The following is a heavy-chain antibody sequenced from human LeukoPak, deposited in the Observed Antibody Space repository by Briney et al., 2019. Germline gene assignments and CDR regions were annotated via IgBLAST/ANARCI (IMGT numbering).Heavy chain of an antibody. Sequence: SKTLSLTCTASGGSISSYYWSWIRQPPGKGLEWIGYIYYSGSTNYNPSLKSRVTISVDTSKNQFSLKLSSVTAADTAVYYCAREYSSSSGRRAFDIWGQGTMVTVSS. CDR2: IYYSGST. J-gene: IGHJ3*02. CDR1: GGSISSYY. V-gene: IGHV4-59*08. D-gene: IGHD6-6*01. CDR3: AREYSSSSGRRAFDI.